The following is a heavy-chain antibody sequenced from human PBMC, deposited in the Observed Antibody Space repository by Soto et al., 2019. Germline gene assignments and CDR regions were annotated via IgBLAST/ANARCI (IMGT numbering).Heavy chain of an antibody. CDR1: GYTFTSYG. CDR3: ARDTPNGHYVGVGDY. J-gene: IGHJ4*02. Sequence: QVQLVQSGAEVKKPGASVKVSCKASGYTFTSYGISWVRQVPGQGLEWMGWISAYNGNTNYAQKLQGRVTMTTDTSTSTAYMELRSLRSDDTAVYYCARDTPNGHYVGVGDYWGQGTLVTVSS. V-gene: IGHV1-18*01. D-gene: IGHD4-17*01. CDR2: ISAYNGNT.